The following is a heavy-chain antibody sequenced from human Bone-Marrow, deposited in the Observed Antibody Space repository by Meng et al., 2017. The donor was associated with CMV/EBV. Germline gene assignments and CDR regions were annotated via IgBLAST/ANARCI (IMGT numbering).Heavy chain of an antibody. V-gene: IGHV3-52*01. Sequence: GGSLRLSCADSGFTFSRPWMHWVCQAPEKGLEWVADIKCDGSEKYYVDSVKGRFTISRDNAKNSLYLQMNSLRAEDTAVYYCASLDAIGWDLFDYWGQGTLVTVSS. J-gene: IGHJ4*02. CDR2: IKCDGSEK. CDR1: GFTFSRPW. D-gene: IGHD1-26*01. CDR3: ASLDAIGWDLFDY.